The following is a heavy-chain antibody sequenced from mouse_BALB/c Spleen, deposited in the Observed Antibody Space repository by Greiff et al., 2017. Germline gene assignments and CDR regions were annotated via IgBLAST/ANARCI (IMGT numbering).Heavy chain of an antibody. CDR3: AREGGDYAMDY. CDR2: ISNLAYSI. Sequence: EVQGVESGGGLVQPGGSRKLSCAASGFTFSDYGMAWVRQAPGKGPEWVAFISNLAYSIYYADTVTGRFTISRENAKNTLYLEMSSLRSEDTAMYYCAREGGDYAMDYWGQGTSVTVSS. J-gene: IGHJ4*01. V-gene: IGHV5-15*02. CDR1: GFTFSDYG.